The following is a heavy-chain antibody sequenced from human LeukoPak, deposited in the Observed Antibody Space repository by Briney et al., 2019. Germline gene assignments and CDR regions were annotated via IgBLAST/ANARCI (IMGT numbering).Heavy chain of an antibody. CDR1: GFTFTTNA. CDR3: AKCGNSGCHLIDY. CDR2: ISGRTGGT. Sequence: PGGPLRLSCAASGFTFTTNAMSWVRQAPEKGLEWVSAISGRTGGTYYADSVKGRFTISRDNSKSTLYLQMDSLRAEDTAVYYCAKCGNSGCHLIDYRGQGTLVTVS. D-gene: IGHD5-12*01. J-gene: IGHJ4*02. V-gene: IGHV3-23*01.